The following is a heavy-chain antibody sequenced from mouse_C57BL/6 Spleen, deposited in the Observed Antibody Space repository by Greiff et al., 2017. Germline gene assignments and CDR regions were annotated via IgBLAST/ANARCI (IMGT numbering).Heavy chain of an antibody. Sequence: EVQLQQSGPELVKPGASVKISCKASGYSFTDYNMNWVKQSNGKSLEWIGVINPNYRTTSYKQKLKGQVTLTVDQTSSTDHMQLNSQTSEDSAVYYCAIGIYDGYLDYWGKGTTLTVSS. CDR3: AIGIYDGYLDY. V-gene: IGHV1-39*01. D-gene: IGHD2-3*01. CDR2: INPNYRTT. J-gene: IGHJ2*01. CDR1: GYSFTDYN.